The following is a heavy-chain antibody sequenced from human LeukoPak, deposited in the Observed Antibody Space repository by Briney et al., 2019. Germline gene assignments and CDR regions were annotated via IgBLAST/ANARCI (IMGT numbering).Heavy chain of an antibody. Sequence: SETLSLTCTVSGGSISSSSYYWGWIRQPPGKGLEWIGSIYYSGSTYYNPSLKSRVTISVDTSKNQFSLKLSSVTAADTAVYYCARHLNAEYSGYDYFDYWGQGTLVTVSS. J-gene: IGHJ4*02. D-gene: IGHD5-12*01. V-gene: IGHV4-39*01. CDR2: IYYSGST. CDR1: GGSISSSSYY. CDR3: ARHLNAEYSGYDYFDY.